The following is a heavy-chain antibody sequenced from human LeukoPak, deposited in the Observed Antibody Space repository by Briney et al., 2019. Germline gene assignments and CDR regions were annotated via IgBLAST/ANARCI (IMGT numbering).Heavy chain of an antibody. D-gene: IGHD1-26*01. Sequence: SETLSLTCAVYGGSFSGYYWNWIRQPPGKGLEWIGEVSHSGSTNYNPSLKSRVTMSVDTSKNQFSLKLTSVTAADTAVYYCAREVGRGLFDYWGQGTLVTVSS. J-gene: IGHJ4*02. CDR1: GGSFSGYY. CDR3: AREVGRGLFDY. V-gene: IGHV4-34*01. CDR2: VSHSGST.